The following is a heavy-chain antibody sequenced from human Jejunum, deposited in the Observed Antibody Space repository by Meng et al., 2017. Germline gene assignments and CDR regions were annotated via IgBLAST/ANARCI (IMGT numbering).Heavy chain of an antibody. V-gene: IGHV3-74*01. CDR1: GFTFNTAW. Sequence: GGGFLKPGGSLRLSCAASGFTFNTAWLTWVRQAPGKGLEWVSRINSDGSGTTYADSVKGRFTISRDNAKNTLYLQMNSLRVEDTAVYYCARDQDGAGPTVDYWGQGTLVTVSS. D-gene: IGHD1-14*01. J-gene: IGHJ4*02. CDR2: INSDGSGT. CDR3: ARDQDGAGPTVDY.